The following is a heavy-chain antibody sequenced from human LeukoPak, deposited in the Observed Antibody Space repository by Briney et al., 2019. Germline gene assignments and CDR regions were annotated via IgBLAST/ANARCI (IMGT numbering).Heavy chain of an antibody. Sequence: GGSLRLSCAVSGFTFSSYGMSWVRQAPGKGLEWVSGISGSAGNTNYADSVKGRFTISRDNSKNTLYLQMNSLRAEDTAVYYCAKDPQLLSNWFDPWGQGTLVTVSS. CDR3: AKDPQLLSNWFDP. CDR2: ISGSAGNT. V-gene: IGHV3-23*01. J-gene: IGHJ5*02. CDR1: GFTFSSYG. D-gene: IGHD2-2*01.